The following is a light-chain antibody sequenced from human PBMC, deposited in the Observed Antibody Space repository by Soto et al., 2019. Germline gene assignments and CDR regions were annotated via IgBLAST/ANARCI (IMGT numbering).Light chain of an antibody. Sequence: DIKMNNSPSTLSAFVGDRVTITCRASQSISLFLAWYHQNPGKAPRLLIYDVSTLESGVPSRFSGSGSGTEFSLTINSLEPDDFATYYCQQYNIYFWTFCQVGKVDIK. CDR1: QSISLF. V-gene: IGKV1-5*01. CDR3: QQYNIYFWT. J-gene: IGKJ1*01. CDR2: DVS.